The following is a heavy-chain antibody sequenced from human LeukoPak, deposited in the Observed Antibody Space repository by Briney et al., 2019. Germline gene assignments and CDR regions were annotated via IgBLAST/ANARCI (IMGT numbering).Heavy chain of an antibody. D-gene: IGHD3-22*01. J-gene: IGHJ4*02. V-gene: IGHV4-30-4*01. Sequence: SQTLSLTCTVSGGSISSGDYYWSWIRQPPGKGLEWIGYIYYSGSTYYNPSLKSRVTISVDTSKNQFSLKLSSVTAADTAVYYCARLYYYDSSGYPPIYCFDYWGQGTLVTVSS. CDR1: GGSISSGDYY. CDR3: ARLYYYDSSGYPPIYCFDY. CDR2: IYYSGST.